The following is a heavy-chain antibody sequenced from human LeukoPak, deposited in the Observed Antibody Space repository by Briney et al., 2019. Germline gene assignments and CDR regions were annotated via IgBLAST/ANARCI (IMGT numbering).Heavy chain of an antibody. CDR1: GFTFRTKY. Sequence: PGGSLRLSCAASGFTFRTKYMSWVRQAPGKGLEWVSVMYSDDTTYYAESLRSRFTISRDSSKNTLYLQVISLRAEDTAVYYCVRHGRPTKGNDYFDLWGQGMLVTVSS. CDR3: VRHGRPTKGNDYFDL. D-gene: IGHD5-12*01. J-gene: IGHJ4*02. CDR2: MYSDDTT. V-gene: IGHV3-53*01.